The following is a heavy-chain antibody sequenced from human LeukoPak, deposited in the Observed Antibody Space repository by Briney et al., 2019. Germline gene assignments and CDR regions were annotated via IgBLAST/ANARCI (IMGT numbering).Heavy chain of an antibody. J-gene: IGHJ6*03. V-gene: IGHV4-4*07. CDR2: IYISGST. Sequence: SETLSLTCTVSGGSISSYYWSWIRQPAGKGLEWIGRIYISGSTNYNPSLKSRVTMSVDTSKNQFSLKLSSVTAADTAVYYCARTTEGGYTYNYFYYYYMDVWGKGTTVTISS. CDR1: GGSISSYY. D-gene: IGHD5-18*01. CDR3: ARTTEGGYTYNYFYYYYMDV.